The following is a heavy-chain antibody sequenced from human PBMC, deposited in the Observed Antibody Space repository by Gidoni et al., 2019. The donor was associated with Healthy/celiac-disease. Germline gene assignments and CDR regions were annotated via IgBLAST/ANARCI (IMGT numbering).Heavy chain of an antibody. Sequence: QVQLQESGPGLVKPSATLSLTCAVSGYSISSGYYWGWIRQPPGKGLEWIGSIYHSGSTYYNPSLKSRVTISVDTSKNQFSLKLSSVTAADTAVYYCARLGYSGYDFVYWGQGTLVTVSS. D-gene: IGHD5-12*01. V-gene: IGHV4-38-2*01. CDR2: IYHSGST. J-gene: IGHJ4*02. CDR1: GYSISSGYY. CDR3: ARLGYSGYDFVY.